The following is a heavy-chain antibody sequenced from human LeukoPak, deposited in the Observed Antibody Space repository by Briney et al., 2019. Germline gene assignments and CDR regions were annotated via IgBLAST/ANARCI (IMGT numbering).Heavy chain of an antibody. V-gene: IGHV1-69*05. Sequence: SVTLSCKASGGTCSSYAISWVRQGPGQGLEWMGGIIPIFGTANYAQKFQGRVTITTDESTSTAYMELSSLRSEDTAVYYCAISFRRYCSSTSCSTAYYFDYWGQGTLVTVSS. D-gene: IGHD2-2*01. CDR3: AISFRRYCSSTSCSTAYYFDY. CDR1: GGTCSSYA. CDR2: IIPIFGTA. J-gene: IGHJ4*02.